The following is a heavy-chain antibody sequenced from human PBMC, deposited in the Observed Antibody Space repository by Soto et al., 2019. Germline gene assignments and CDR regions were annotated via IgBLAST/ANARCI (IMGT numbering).Heavy chain of an antibody. CDR3: ARDQIDGMDV. J-gene: IGHJ6*02. CDR2: TYYRSKWYN. Sequence: SETLSLTCTVSGGSISSYYWNWIRQSPSRGLEWLGRTYYRSKWYNDYAVSVKSRITINPDTSKNQFSLQLNSVTPEDTAVYYCARDQIDGMDVWGQGTTVTVSS. CDR1: GGSISSYY. V-gene: IGHV6-1*01.